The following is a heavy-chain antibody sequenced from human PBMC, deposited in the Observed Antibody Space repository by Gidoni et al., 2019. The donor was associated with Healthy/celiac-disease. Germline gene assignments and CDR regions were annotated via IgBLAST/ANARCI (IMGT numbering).Heavy chain of an antibody. CDR2: ISYDGSNK. J-gene: IGHJ4*02. CDR3: ARDPPHDYGAFDY. Sequence: QVQLVESGGGVVQPGRSLRLSCAASGFTFISYGMHWVRQAPGKGLEWVAVISYDGSNKYYADSVKGRFTISRDNSKNTLYLQMNSLRAEDTAVYYCARDPPHDYGAFDYWGQGTLVTVSS. CDR1: GFTFISYG. V-gene: IGHV3-30*03. D-gene: IGHD4-17*01.